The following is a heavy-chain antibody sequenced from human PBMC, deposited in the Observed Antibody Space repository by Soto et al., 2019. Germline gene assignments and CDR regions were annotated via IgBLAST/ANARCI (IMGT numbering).Heavy chain of an antibody. Sequence: SVKVSCKASGGTFSSYAISWVRQAPGQGLEWMGGNLPIFGTANHAPRFQGRLTITADGSTDTVYMMLTSLKSEYTAVYYCAREMPSTAAAYFYYGLNVWGQGTSVTVSS. D-gene: IGHD6-13*01. V-gene: IGHV1-69*13. CDR1: GGTFSSYA. J-gene: IGHJ6*02. CDR2: NLPIFGTA. CDR3: AREMPSTAAAYFYYGLNV.